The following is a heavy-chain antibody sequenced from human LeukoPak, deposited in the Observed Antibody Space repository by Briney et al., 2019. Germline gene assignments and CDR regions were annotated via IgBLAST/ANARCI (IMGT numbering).Heavy chain of an antibody. D-gene: IGHD2/OR15-2a*01. CDR3: ARKSDNSYYFDY. Sequence: ASVKVSCKASGYTFTGYYMHWVRQAPGQGLEWMGWINPNSGDTNYAQKFQGRVTMTRDTSISTAYMDLSRLRSDDTAVYYCARKSDNSYYFDYWGQGTLVTVSS. J-gene: IGHJ4*02. CDR2: INPNSGDT. V-gene: IGHV1-2*02. CDR1: GYTFTGYY.